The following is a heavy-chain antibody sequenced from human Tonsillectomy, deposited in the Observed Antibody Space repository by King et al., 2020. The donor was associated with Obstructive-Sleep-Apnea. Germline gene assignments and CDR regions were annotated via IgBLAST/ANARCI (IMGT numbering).Heavy chain of an antibody. J-gene: IGHJ4*02. CDR1: GFTFSSYA. CDR3: ARGRRYFDY. Sequence: VQLVESGGGVVQPGRSLRLSCAASGFTFSSYAMHWVRQAPGKGLEGVAVVSSFGNNKYYAASVKGRFSISRDNSYNTLSLQINSLRTEDTAVFYCARGRRYFDYWGQGTLVAVSS. V-gene: IGHV3-30-3*01. CDR2: VSSFGNNK.